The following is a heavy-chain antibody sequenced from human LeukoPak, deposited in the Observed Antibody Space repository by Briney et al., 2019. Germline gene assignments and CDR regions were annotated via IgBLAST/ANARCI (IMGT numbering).Heavy chain of an antibody. D-gene: IGHD6-19*01. CDR2: ISSSSSYI. CDR1: GFTFSSYS. CDR3: ASMYSSGWYAETS. J-gene: IGHJ4*02. Sequence: GGSLRLSCAASGFTFSSYSMNWVRQAPGKGLEWVSSISSSSSYIYYADSVKGRFTISRDNAKNSLYLQMNSLRAEDTAVYYCASMYSSGWYAETSWGQGTLVTVSS. V-gene: IGHV3-21*01.